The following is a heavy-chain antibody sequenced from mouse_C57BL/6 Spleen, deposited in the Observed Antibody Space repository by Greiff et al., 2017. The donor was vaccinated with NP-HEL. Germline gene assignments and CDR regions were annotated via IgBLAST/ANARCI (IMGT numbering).Heavy chain of an antibody. D-gene: IGHD2-10*01. Sequence: EVQLVESGGGLVQSGRSLRLSCATSGFTFSDFYMEWVRQAPGKGLEWIAASRNKANDYTTEYSASVKGRFIVSRDTSQSILYLQMNALRAEDTAIYYCARESPYYYAMDYWGQGTSVTVSS. CDR1: GFTFSDFY. J-gene: IGHJ4*01. CDR2: SRNKANDYTT. V-gene: IGHV7-1*01. CDR3: ARESPYYYAMDY.